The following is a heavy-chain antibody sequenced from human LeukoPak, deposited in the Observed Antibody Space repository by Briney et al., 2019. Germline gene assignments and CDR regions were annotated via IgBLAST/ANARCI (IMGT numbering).Heavy chain of an antibody. J-gene: IGHJ4*02. CDR2: IRYDGNNQ. CDR1: EFTFSSYG. V-gene: IGHV3-30*02. CDR3: VTRGGSGSYYRWAFAY. Sequence: GGSLRLSCAASEFTFSSYGMHWVRQAPGKGLEWVAFIRYDGNNQYYADSVKGRFTISRDNSKNTLFLQMDSLKADGTAVYYCVTRGGSGSYYRWAFAYWGQGTLVTVSS. D-gene: IGHD3-10*01.